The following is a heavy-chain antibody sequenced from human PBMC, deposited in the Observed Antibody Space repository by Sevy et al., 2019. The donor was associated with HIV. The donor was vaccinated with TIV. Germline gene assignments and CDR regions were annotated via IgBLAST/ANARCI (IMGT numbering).Heavy chain of an antibody. D-gene: IGHD3-16*02. V-gene: IGHV3-7*01. Sequence: GGSLRLSCAASGFTFSTYWMTWVRQAPGKGLEWVANIKQDGTEEDYVDSVKGRFTISRGNAKKSLYLQLDSLRAEDTAVYFCARALADWGSFHYSLWGQGTLVTVSS. CDR1: GFTFSTYW. CDR2: IKQDGTEE. J-gene: IGHJ4*02. CDR3: ARALADWGSFHYSL.